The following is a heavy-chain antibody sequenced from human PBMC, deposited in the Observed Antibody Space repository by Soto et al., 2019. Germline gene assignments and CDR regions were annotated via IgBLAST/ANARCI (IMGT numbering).Heavy chain of an antibody. V-gene: IGHV4-61*01. J-gene: IGHJ4*02. D-gene: IGHD3-16*01. CDR1: GGSVNSGSYY. CDR2: VYYSGTT. Sequence: QVQLQESGPGLVKPSETLSLTCTVSGGSVNSGSYYWSWIRQPPGEGLEWIGYVYYSGTTKYNPSPKTRVTISVDTSNNQFSLKLTSVTAADTAIYYCARDYWGNGVRFASWGQGTLVTVPS. CDR3: ARDYWGNGVRFAS.